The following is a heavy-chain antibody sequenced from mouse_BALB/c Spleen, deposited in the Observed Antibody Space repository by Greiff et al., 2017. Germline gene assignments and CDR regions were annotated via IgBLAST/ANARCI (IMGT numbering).Heavy chain of an antibody. V-gene: IGHV5-12-1*01. CDR3: ARHDYSPFAY. J-gene: IGHJ3*01. D-gene: IGHD2-4*01. Sequence: EVKLMESGGGLVKPGGSLKLSCAASGFAFSSYDMSWVRQTPEKRLEWVAYISSGGGSTYYPDTVKGRFTISRDNAKNTLYLQMSSLKSEDTAMYYCARHDYSPFAYWGQGTLVTVSA. CDR1: GFAFSSYD. CDR2: ISSGGGST.